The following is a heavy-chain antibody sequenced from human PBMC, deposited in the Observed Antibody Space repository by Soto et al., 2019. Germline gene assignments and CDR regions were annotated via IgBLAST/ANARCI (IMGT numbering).Heavy chain of an antibody. D-gene: IGHD3-3*01. J-gene: IGHJ5*02. CDR1: GGSISSGGYY. CDR2: IYYSGST. V-gene: IGHV4-31*01. Sequence: QVQLQESGPGLVKPSQTLSLTCTVSGGSISSGGYYWSWIRQHPGKGLEWIGYIYYSGSTYYNPSPKSQVTTPEATSKNRSSLKRGLVRPADPAVYYWGRAPGDFWSGYPRGGFDPWAREPWSPSPQ. CDR3: GRAPGDFWSGYPRGGFDP.